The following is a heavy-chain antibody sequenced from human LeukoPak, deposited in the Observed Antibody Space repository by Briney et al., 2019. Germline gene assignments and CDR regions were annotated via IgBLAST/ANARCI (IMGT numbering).Heavy chain of an antibody. Sequence: SVKVSCKASGGTFSSYAISWVRQAPGQGLEWMGGIIPIFGTANYAQKFQGRVTITADESTSTAYMELSSLRSEDTAVYYCARDGTAGATNEYFQHWGQGTLVTVSS. J-gene: IGHJ1*01. D-gene: IGHD1-26*01. CDR2: IIPIFGTA. V-gene: IGHV1-69*13. CDR3: ARDGTAGATNEYFQH. CDR1: GGTFSSYA.